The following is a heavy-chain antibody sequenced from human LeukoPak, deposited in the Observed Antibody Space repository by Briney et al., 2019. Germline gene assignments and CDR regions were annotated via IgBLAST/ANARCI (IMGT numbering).Heavy chain of an antibody. CDR1: GFTFSSYS. CDR2: ISSSSSTI. Sequence: PGGSLRLSCAASGFTFSSYSMNWVRQAPGKGLEWVSYISSSSSTIYYADSVKGRFTISRDNSKNTLYLQMGSLRAEDMAVYYCARDLNSGYADYWGQGTLVTVSS. D-gene: IGHD5-12*01. CDR3: ARDLNSGYADY. V-gene: IGHV3-48*01. J-gene: IGHJ4*02.